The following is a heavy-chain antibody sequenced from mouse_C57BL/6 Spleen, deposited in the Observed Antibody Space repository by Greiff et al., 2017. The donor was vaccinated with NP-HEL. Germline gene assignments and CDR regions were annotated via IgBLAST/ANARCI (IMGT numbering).Heavy chain of an antibody. J-gene: IGHJ2*01. V-gene: IGHV1-69*01. CDR2: IDPSDSYT. CDR1: GYTFTSYW. CDR3: ARGNLSGDY. D-gene: IGHD1-1*01. Sequence: QVQLQQSGAELVMPGASVKLSCKASGYTFTSYWMHWVKQRPGQGLEWIGEIDPSDSYTNYNQKFKGKSTLTVDKSSSTAYMQLSSLTSEDSAVYYCARGNLSGDYWGQGTTLTVSS.